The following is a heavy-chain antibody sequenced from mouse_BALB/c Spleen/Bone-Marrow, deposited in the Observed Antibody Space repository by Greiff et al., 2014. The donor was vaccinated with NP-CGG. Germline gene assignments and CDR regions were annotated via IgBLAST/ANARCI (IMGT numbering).Heavy chain of an antibody. J-gene: IGHJ4*01. D-gene: IGHD2-2*01. CDR3: TREGIYFGYDVPMDY. CDR2: IDPETGGT. CDR1: GYKFTDFE. Sequence: QVQLQQSGAELVRPGASGTLSGKASGYKFTDFELHWGNQTLVNGLDWIGSIDPETGGTAYNQNFKGKATLTADRSSTTAYMELRSLTSEDSAVYYCTREGIYFGYDVPMDYWGQGTSVTVSS. V-gene: IGHV1-15*01.